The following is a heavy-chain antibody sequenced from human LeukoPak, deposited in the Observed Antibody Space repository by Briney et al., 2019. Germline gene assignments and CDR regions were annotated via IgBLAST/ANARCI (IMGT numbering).Heavy chain of an antibody. J-gene: IGHJ3*02. CDR1: GGSISSYY. D-gene: IGHD3-22*01. V-gene: IGHV4-59*08. CDR2: FYYSGST. Sequence: SETLSLTCTVSGGSISSYYWSWLRQPPGKGLEWIGYFYYSGSTNYNPSLKSRVTISVDTSKNQFSLKLSSVNAADTAVYYCVREYYYDSSGRVGAFDIWGQGTKVTVSS. CDR3: VREYYYDSSGRVGAFDI.